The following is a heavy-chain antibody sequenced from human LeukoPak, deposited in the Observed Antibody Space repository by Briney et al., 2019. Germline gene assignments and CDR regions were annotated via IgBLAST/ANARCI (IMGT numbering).Heavy chain of an antibody. J-gene: IGHJ6*02. D-gene: IGHD2-2*01. Sequence: GGSLRLSCAASGFTFSSYAMSWVRQAPGKGLEWVSTVSGSGSGKYYADSVKGRFTISRDNSKNTLYLQMNSLRAEDTAVYCCVKGLSAYYYYDMDVWGQGTTVTVSS. CDR1: GFTFSSYA. CDR3: VKGLSAYYYYDMDV. V-gene: IGHV3-23*01. CDR2: VSGSGSGK.